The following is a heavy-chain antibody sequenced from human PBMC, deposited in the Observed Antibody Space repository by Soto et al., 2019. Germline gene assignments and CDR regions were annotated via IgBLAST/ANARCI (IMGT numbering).Heavy chain of an antibody. V-gene: IGHV3-33*01. Sequence: QVQLVESGGGVVQPGRSLRLSCAASGFTFSSYGMHWVRQAPGKGLEWVAVIWYDGSNKYYADSVKGRFTISRDNSKNTLYLQMNSLRAEDTAVYYCARDKRAYSSGLIDYWGQGTLVTVSS. CDR2: IWYDGSNK. CDR1: GFTFSSYG. J-gene: IGHJ4*02. D-gene: IGHD6-19*01. CDR3: ARDKRAYSSGLIDY.